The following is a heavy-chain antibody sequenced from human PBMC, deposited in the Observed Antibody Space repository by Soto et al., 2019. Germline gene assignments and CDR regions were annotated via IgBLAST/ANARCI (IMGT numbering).Heavy chain of an antibody. V-gene: IGHV4-4*02. CDR2: KYHSGSS. CDR3: ARSAYCSSTSCYRGFDY. J-gene: IGHJ4*02. CDR1: GGSISTSQW. D-gene: IGHD2-2*02. Sequence: SETLSLTCTVSGGSISTSQWWSWLRQPPGKGLEWIGEKYHSGSSNYNTSLKSRVTISVDTSKNQFSLKLSSVIAADTAVYFCARSAYCSSTSCYRGFDYWGQGTLVTVS.